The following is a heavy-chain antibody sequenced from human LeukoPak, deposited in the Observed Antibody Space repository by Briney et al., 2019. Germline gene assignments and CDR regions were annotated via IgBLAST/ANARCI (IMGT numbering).Heavy chain of an antibody. V-gene: IGHV3-48*01. D-gene: IGHD5-18*01. J-gene: IGHJ4*02. Sequence: PGGSLRLSCEGSAFIFSGHWMNWVRQAPGKGLEWISYISSSISTIYYADSVKGRFTISRDNAKNSLSLRMNSLRAEDTAVYYCTRVPYSYGFSSDYWGQGTLVTVSS. CDR3: TRVPYSYGFSSDY. CDR2: ISSSISTI. CDR1: AFIFSGHW.